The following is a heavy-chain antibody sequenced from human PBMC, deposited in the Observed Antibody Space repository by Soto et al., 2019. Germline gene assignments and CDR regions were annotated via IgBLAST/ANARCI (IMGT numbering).Heavy chain of an antibody. Sequence: SLRLSCAASGFTFSSYGMHWVRQAPGKGLEWVAVIWYDGSNKYYADSVKGRFTISRDNSKNTLYLQMNSLRAEDTAVYYCARRGSSSLHPSRRGYYFDYWGQGTLVTVSS. CDR2: IWYDGSNK. D-gene: IGHD1-26*01. CDR3: ARRGSSSLHPSRRGYYFDY. J-gene: IGHJ4*02. CDR1: GFTFSSYG. V-gene: IGHV3-33*01.